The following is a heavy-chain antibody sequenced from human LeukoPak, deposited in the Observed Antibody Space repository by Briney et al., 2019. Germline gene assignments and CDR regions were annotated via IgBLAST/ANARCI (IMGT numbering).Heavy chain of an antibody. CDR1: GFTFSSYS. D-gene: IGHD1-26*01. J-gene: IGHJ4*02. Sequence: PGGSLRLSCAASGFTFSSYSMNWVRQAPGKGLEWVSYISSSSSTIYYADSVKGRFTISRDNAKNSLYLQMNSLRAEDTAVYYCARDLERIVGALGYWGQGTLVTVSS. CDR3: ARDLERIVGALGY. V-gene: IGHV3-48*01. CDR2: ISSSSSTI.